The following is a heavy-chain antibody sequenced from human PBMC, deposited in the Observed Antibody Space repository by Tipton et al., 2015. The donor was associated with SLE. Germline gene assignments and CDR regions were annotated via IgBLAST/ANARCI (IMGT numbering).Heavy chain of an antibody. Sequence: PGLVKPSQTLSLTCAISGDSVSSNSAAWNWIRQSPSRGLEWLGRTYYRSKWYNDYAVSVKSRITINPDTSKNQFSLQLNSVTPEDAAVYYCASVGRDGEEINDAFDIWGQGTMVTVSS. D-gene: IGHD5-24*01. CDR2: TYYRSKWYN. CDR3: ASVGRDGEEINDAFDI. V-gene: IGHV6-1*01. CDR1: GDSVSSNSAA. J-gene: IGHJ3*02.